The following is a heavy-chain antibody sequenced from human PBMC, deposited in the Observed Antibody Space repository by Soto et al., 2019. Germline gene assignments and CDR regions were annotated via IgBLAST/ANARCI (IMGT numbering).Heavy chain of an antibody. CDR3: AKDRDRGGSRPYAN. V-gene: IGHV3-23*01. Sequence: EVQLLESGGGLVQPGGSLRLSCSASGFTFNSFALNWVRQAPGKGLEWVSVISGSGGTTHYADSVKGRFTISRDNSKNTVYLQMSSLRAEDTAVYYCAKDRDRGGSRPYANWGQGTLVTVSS. D-gene: IGHD2-15*01. CDR2: ISGSGGTT. J-gene: IGHJ4*02. CDR1: GFTFNSFA.